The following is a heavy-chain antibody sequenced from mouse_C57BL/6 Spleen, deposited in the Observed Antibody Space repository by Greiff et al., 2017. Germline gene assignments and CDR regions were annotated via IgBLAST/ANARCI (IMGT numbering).Heavy chain of an antibody. Sequence: VQLQQSGPELVKPGASVKISCKASGYAFSSSWMHWVKQRPGKGLEWIGRIYPGDGDTNYNGKFKGKATLTADKSSSTAYMQLSSLTSEDSAVYFCAYYSNYWFAYWGQGTLVTVSA. CDR3: AYYSNYWFAY. CDR1: GYAFSSSW. D-gene: IGHD2-5*01. CDR2: IYPGDGDT. J-gene: IGHJ3*01. V-gene: IGHV1-82*01.